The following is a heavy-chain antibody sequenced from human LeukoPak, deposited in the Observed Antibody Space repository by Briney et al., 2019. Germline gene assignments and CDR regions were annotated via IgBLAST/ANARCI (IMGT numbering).Heavy chain of an antibody. Sequence: GGSLRLSCAASGFTVSSNYMSWVRQAPGKGLEWVSVIYSGGSTYYADSVKGRFTISRDNSKNTLYLQMNSLRAEDTAVYYCARDADYGLPHYGMDVWGQGTTVTVSS. CDR3: ARDADYGLPHYGMDV. V-gene: IGHV3-66*01. CDR1: GFTVSSNY. D-gene: IGHD4/OR15-4a*01. CDR2: IYSGGST. J-gene: IGHJ6*02.